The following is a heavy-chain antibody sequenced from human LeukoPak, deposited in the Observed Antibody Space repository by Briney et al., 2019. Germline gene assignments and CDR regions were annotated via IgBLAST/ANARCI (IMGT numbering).Heavy chain of an antibody. CDR1: GFTFSDYY. J-gene: IGHJ4*02. D-gene: IGHD3-22*01. CDR2: ISSSGSTI. CDR3: TSPSEPDYYDSRTVFDY. V-gene: IGHV3-11*01. Sequence: GGSLRLSCAASGFTFSDYYMNWIRQAPGKGLEWVSYISSSGSTIYYADSVKGRFTISRDNAKNSLYLQMNSLRAKDTAVYYCTSPSEPDYYDSRTVFDYWGQGTLVTVSS.